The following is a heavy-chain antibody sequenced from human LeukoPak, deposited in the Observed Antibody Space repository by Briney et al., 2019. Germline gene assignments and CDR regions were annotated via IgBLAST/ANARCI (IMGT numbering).Heavy chain of an antibody. V-gene: IGHV5-51*01. CDR3: ARHVDSGTYYFQY. Sequence: GESLKISYKGSGYSFTSYWIGWVRQLPGKGLEWMGIIYPGDSDTISSPSFQGQVTISADKSISTAYLQWSSLKASDTVMYYCARHVDSGTYYFQYWGQGTLVTVSP. CDR2: IYPGDSDT. J-gene: IGHJ4*02. CDR1: GYSFTSYW. D-gene: IGHD1-26*01.